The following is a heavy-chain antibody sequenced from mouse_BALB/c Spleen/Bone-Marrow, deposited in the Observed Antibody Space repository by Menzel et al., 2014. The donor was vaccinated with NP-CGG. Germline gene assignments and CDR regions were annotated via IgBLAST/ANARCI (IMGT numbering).Heavy chain of an antibody. J-gene: IGHJ2*01. V-gene: IGHV7-3*02. Sequence: EVHLVESGGGLVQPGGSLRLSCATSGFTFTDYYMNWVRQPPGKALEWLAFIRNKANGYTTEYSASVKGRFTISRDNSQSILYLQMNTLRAEDSATYYCARDRGGLPFDSWGQGTTLTVSS. CDR1: GFTFTDYY. CDR3: ARDRGGLPFDS. CDR2: IRNKANGYTT.